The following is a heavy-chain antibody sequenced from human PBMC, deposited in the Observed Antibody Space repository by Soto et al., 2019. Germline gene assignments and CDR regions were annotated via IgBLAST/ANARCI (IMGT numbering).Heavy chain of an antibody. Sequence: SETLSLTCTVSGGSISSYYWSWIRQPPGKGLEWIGYIYYSGSTNYNPSLKSRVTISVDTSKNQFSLKLSSVTAADTAVYYCARTAVGYSLRYYYYYYGMDVWGQGTTVTVSS. D-gene: IGHD4-4*01. J-gene: IGHJ6*02. CDR1: GGSISSYY. CDR2: IYYSGST. CDR3: ARTAVGYSLRYYYYYYGMDV. V-gene: IGHV4-59*01.